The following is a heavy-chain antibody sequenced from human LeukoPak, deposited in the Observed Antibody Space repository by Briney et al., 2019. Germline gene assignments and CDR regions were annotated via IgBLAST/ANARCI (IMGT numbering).Heavy chain of an antibody. D-gene: IGHD4-17*01. J-gene: IGHJ3*02. V-gene: IGHV3-66*01. Sequence: PGGSLRLSCAASGFTVSSNYMSWVRQAPGKGLEWVSVIYSGGSTYYADSVKGRFTISRDNSKNTLYLQMNSLRAEDTAVYYCARETVGDYDAFDIWGQGTMVTVSS. CDR1: GFTVSSNY. CDR2: IYSGGST. CDR3: ARETVGDYDAFDI.